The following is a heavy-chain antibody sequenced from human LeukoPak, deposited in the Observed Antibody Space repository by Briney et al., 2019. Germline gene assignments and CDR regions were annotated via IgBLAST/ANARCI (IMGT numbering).Heavy chain of an antibody. D-gene: IGHD5-18*01. J-gene: IGHJ6*02. CDR1: GYTFTSYG. Sequence: ASVKVSCKASGYTFTSYGISWVRQAPGQGLEWMGWISAYNGNTNYAQKLQGRVTITADESTSTAYMELSSLRSEDTAVYYCARVKLWDRDYYYYGMDVWGQGTTVTVSS. CDR2: ISAYNGNT. CDR3: ARVKLWDRDYYYYGMDV. V-gene: IGHV1-18*01.